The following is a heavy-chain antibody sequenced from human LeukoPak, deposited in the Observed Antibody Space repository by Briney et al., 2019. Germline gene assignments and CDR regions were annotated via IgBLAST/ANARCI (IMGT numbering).Heavy chain of an antibody. D-gene: IGHD3-22*01. CDR3: ALDYYDVNGYSRGWDY. Sequence: PGGSLRLSCAASGFTFISFDMHWIRQAPGKGLEWVAVITSDGSNQYYADSVKGRFTVSRDNSKKTLYLQMNSLRADDMAVYYCALDYYDVNGYSRGWDYSGQGPVVAVSS. CDR2: ITSDGSNQ. V-gene: IGHV3-30*03. J-gene: IGHJ4*02. CDR1: GFTFISFD.